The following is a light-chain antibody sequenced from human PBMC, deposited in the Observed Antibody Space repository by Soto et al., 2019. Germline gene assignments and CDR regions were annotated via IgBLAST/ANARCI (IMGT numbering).Light chain of an antibody. CDR1: QSVSISY. J-gene: IGKJ1*01. Sequence: EIVLTQSPATLSLSPGERATLSCRASQSVSISYLAWYQQKPGQAPRLLIYCASSRATGIPDRFSGSGSGTDFTLTISRLEPEDFAVYYCQQYGSPWTFGQGTKVEVK. CDR2: CAS. V-gene: IGKV3-20*01. CDR3: QQYGSPWT.